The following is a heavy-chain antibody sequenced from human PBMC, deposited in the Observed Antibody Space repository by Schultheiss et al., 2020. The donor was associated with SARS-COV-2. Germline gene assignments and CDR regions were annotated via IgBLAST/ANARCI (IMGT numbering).Heavy chain of an antibody. CDR2: INHSGST. D-gene: IGHD6-13*01. CDR1: GGSFSGYY. J-gene: IGHJ3*02. Sequence: QTLSLTCAVYGGSFSGYYWSWIRQPPGKGLEWIGEINHSGSTNYNPSLKSRVTISVDTSKNQFSLKLSSVTAADTAVYYCARIAMDSWAAAGTDDAFDIWGQGTMVTVSS. V-gene: IGHV4-34*01. CDR3: ARIAMDSWAAAGTDDAFDI.